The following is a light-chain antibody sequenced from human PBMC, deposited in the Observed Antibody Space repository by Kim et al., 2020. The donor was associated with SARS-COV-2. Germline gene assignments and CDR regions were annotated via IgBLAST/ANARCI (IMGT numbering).Light chain of an antibody. J-gene: IGLJ3*02. CDR3: QSYDSSLSCWV. CDR2: GNN. CDR1: SSNIGVGYD. Sequence: QRVTISCTGSSSNIGVGYDVHWYQHLPGTAPNLLIYGNNNRPSGVPDRFSGSKSGTSASLAITGLQAEDEANYYCQSYDSSLSCWVFGGGTQLTVL. V-gene: IGLV1-40*01.